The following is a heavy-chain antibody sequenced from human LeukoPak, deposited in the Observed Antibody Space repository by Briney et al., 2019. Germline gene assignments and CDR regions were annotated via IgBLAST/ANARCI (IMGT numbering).Heavy chain of an antibody. CDR3: ARLPYYYGSGNSY. D-gene: IGHD3-10*01. CDR1: GGSISSSSYY. V-gene: IGHV4-39*01. Sequence: TSETLSLTCTVSGGSISSSSYYWGWIRQPPGKGLEWIGSIYYSGSTFYNPSLKSRVTISVDTSKNQFSLELSSVTAADTAVYYCARLPYYYGSGNSYWGQGTLVTVSS. J-gene: IGHJ4*02. CDR2: IYYSGST.